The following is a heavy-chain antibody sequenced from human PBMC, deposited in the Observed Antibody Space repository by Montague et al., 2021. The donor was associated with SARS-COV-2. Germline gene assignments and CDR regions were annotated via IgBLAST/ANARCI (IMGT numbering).Heavy chain of an antibody. CDR1: GGSITSGGYY. J-gene: IGHJ4*02. CDR2: IYSSGST. CDR3: AREDFSGSTPYFFDY. Sequence: TLSLTCTVSGGSITSGGYYWSWIRQPAGRGLEWIGRIYSSGSTVHNPPLRSRVALTVATSKNQFSPKLSSVTAADTAVYFCAREDFSGSTPYFFDYWGQGSLVTVSS. V-gene: IGHV4-61*02. D-gene: IGHD6-19*01.